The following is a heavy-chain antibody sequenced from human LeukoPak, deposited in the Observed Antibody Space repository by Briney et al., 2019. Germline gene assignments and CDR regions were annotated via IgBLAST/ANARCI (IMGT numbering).Heavy chain of an antibody. J-gene: IGHJ4*02. CDR2: ISSGSTYI. CDR3: AREAAVETH. V-gene: IGHV3-21*01. CDR1: GFTFSSSS. D-gene: IGHD5-24*01. Sequence: GGSLRLSCAASGFTFSSSSINWVRQAPGKGLEWVAYISSGSTYIYYADSVKGRFTISRDNAKNSVYLQMNNLRAEDMAVYYCAREAAVETHWGQGTLVTVSS.